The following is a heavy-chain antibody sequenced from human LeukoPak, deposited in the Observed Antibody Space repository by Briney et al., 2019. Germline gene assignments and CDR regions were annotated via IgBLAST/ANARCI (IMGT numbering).Heavy chain of an antibody. V-gene: IGHV3-33*01. CDR1: GFTFNNYG. CDR3: ARGYGGIPFFDY. Sequence: GGSLRLSCAASGFTFNNYGMHWVRQAPGKGLEWVAVIWYDGSNTYYADSVKGRFTISRDDSKNTLYLQMNSLRAEDTAVYYCARGYGGIPFFDYWGQGTLVTVSS. CDR2: IWYDGSNT. J-gene: IGHJ4*02. D-gene: IGHD4-23*01.